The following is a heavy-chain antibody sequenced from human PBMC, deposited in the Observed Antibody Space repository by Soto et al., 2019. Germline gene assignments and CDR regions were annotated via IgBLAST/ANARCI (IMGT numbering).Heavy chain of an antibody. CDR3: ASLYYDSSATARSYGMDV. D-gene: IGHD3-22*01. CDR2: IYYSGST. J-gene: IGHJ6*02. V-gene: IGHV4-39*01. CDR1: GGSISSSSYY. Sequence: PSETLSLTCTVSGGSISSSSYYWGWIRQPPGKGLEWTGSIYYSGSTYYNPSLKGRVTISVDTSKNQFSLKLSSLTAADTAVYYCASLYYDSSATARSYGMDVWGQGTTVT.